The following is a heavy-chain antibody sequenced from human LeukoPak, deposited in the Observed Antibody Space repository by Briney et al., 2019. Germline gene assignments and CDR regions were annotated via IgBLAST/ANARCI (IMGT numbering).Heavy chain of an antibody. CDR3: GAYYTGWALDY. Sequence: GGSLRLSCAASGSRFAFDDYALHWVRQTPAKGLQWVSLINGGGDRTYYADSVKGRFTISGGNSKKSLYLQMNSLRTEDTAFYYCGAYYTGWALDYWGQGTLVTVSS. J-gene: IGHJ4*02. V-gene: IGHV3-43*02. CDR1: GSRFAFDDYA. CDR2: INGGGDRT. D-gene: IGHD3-10*01.